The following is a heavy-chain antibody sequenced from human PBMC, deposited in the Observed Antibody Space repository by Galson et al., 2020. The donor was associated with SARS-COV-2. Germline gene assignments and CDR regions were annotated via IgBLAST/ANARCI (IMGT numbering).Heavy chain of an antibody. J-gene: IGHJ4*02. CDR2: IHYSGYT. Sequence: SETLSLTCTVSGGSISSSSYYWGWIRQPPGKGLEWIGNIHYSGYTFFNPSLKSRVTMSVDRSKNQFSLKLTSVTAADTALYYCALYHYDSSSHDGDSGYYFDYWGQGTLVTVSS. CDR1: GGSISSSSYY. CDR3: ALYHYDSSSHDGDSGYYFDY. V-gene: IGHV4-39*07. D-gene: IGHD3-22*01.